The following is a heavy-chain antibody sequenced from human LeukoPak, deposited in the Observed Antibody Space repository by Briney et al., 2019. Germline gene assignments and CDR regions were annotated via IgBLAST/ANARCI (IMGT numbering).Heavy chain of an antibody. D-gene: IGHD2-8*02. CDR1: GYTFTGYY. J-gene: IGHJ4*02. V-gene: IGHV1-2*02. Sequence: GASVKVSCKASGYTFTGYYMHWVRQAPGQGLEWMGWINPNSGGTNYAQKFQGRVTMTRDTSISTAYMELSRLRSDDTAVYYCARVWQCSGGVCPDVFDNWGQGTLVTVSS. CDR3: ARVWQCSGGVCPDVFDN. CDR2: INPNSGGT.